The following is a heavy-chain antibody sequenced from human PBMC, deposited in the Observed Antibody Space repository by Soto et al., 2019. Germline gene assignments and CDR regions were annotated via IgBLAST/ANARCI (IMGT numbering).Heavy chain of an antibody. D-gene: IGHD1-20*01. J-gene: IGHJ4*02. CDR2: ISYDGSNK. CDR1: GFTFSSYA. V-gene: IGHV3-30-3*01. CDR3: ARDRVTGTRGYYFDY. Sequence: QVQLVESGGGVVQPGRSLRLSCADSGFTFSSYAMHWVRQAPGKGLEWVAVISYDGSNKYYADSVKGRLTISRDNSKNALYLQMNSMIAEDTAVYYCARDRVTGTRGYYFDYWGQGTLVTVSS.